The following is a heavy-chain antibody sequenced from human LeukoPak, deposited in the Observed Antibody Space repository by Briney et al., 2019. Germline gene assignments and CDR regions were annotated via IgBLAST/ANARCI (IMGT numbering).Heavy chain of an antibody. CDR2: FDYSGST. CDR1: GASINIGGYY. J-gene: IGHJ3*02. D-gene: IGHD1-26*01. V-gene: IGHV4-30-4*08. CDR3: ARDQGYRGSYFPHGNDAFDI. Sequence: SETLSLTCTVSGASINIGGYYWSWIRQPPGKGLEWIGYFDYSGSTYYNPSLRSRVSISIDTSKNQFSLILTSVSAADTAVYYCARDQGYRGSYFPHGNDAFDIWGQGTMVTVSS.